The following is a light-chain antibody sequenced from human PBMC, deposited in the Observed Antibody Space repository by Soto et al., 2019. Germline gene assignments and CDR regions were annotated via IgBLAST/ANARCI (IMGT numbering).Light chain of an antibody. CDR3: SSYAGSNNLVV. Sequence: QSALTQPPSASGSPGQSVTISRTGTSSDVGGYSYVSWYRQHPGKAPKLMIYEVTKRPSGVPDRFSGSKSANTASLTVSGLQAEDEADYYCSSYAGSNNLVVFGGGTKLTVL. V-gene: IGLV2-8*01. CDR1: SSDVGGYSY. CDR2: EVT. J-gene: IGLJ2*01.